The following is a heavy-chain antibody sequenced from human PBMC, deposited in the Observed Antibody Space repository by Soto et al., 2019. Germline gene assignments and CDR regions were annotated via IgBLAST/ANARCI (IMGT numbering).Heavy chain of an antibody. CDR1: GVSIRSYF. V-gene: IGHV4-59*01. D-gene: IGHD3-10*01. Sequence: SETLSLTCTVSGVSIRSYFGSWIGQPPGKGLEWIGYTYYTADTKYNPSLESRATISADPSKKQFSLSLSPVTAADTALYFCAGSKNRGESIDYWGQGALVTVSS. CDR2: TYYTADT. CDR3: AGSKNRGESIDY. J-gene: IGHJ4*02.